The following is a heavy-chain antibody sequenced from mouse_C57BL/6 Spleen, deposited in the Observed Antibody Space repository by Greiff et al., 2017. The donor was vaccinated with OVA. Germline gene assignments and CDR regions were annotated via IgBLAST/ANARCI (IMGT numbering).Heavy chain of an antibody. CDR1: GFSLTSYG. Sequence: VKLVESGPGLVAPSQSLSITCTVSGFSLTSYGVSWVRQPPGKGLEWLGVIWGDGSTNYHSALLSRLSISTDNSKSQVFLQLNSLQTDDTATYYCAKGYDYPYYYAMGYWGNGPSVSVSS. CDR2: IWGDGST. CDR3: AKGYDYPYYYAMGY. D-gene: IGHD2-4*01. V-gene: IGHV2-3*01. J-gene: IGHJ4*01.